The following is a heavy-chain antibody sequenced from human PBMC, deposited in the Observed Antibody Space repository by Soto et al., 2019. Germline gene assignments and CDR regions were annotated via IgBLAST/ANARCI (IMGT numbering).Heavy chain of an antibody. CDR3: AKREGNTYGLFH. CDR1: GFSFSSYW. D-gene: IGHD5-18*01. V-gene: IGHV3-74*01. Sequence: EVQLVESGGGLVQPGGSLRLSCAASGFSFSSYWIHWVRQAPGKGLGWVSRIKTDGSSTDYADSVKGRFTISRDNAKNTLYLQMNSLRAEDTAVYYCAKREGNTYGLFHWGQGTLVTVSS. J-gene: IGHJ4*02. CDR2: IKTDGSST.